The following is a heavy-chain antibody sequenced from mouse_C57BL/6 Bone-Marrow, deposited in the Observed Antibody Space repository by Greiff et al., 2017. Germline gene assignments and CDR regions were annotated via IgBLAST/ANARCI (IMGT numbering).Heavy chain of an antibody. CDR2: IWRGGST. V-gene: IGHV2-5*01. CDR3: AKGHGYDAPYAMDY. D-gene: IGHD2-2*01. CDR1: GFSLTSYG. J-gene: IGHJ4*01. Sequence: QVQLKESGPGLVQPSQSLSITCTVSGFSLTSYGVHWVRQSPGKGLEWLGVIWRGGSTDYNAAFMSRLSITKDNSKSQVFFKMNSLQADDTAIYYCAKGHGYDAPYAMDYWGQGTSVTVSS.